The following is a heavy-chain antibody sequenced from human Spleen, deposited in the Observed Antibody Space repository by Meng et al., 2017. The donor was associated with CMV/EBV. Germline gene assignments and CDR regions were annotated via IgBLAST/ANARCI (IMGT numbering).Heavy chain of an antibody. CDR1: GGSIRTDDYY. D-gene: IGHD4/OR15-4a*01. CDR3: SSHRPYGAGISDY. Sequence: SETLSLTCTVSGGSIRTDDYYWSWIRQPPGKGLEWIGYSYLTGTTNYNPSLKSRVTISLDRSKNQFSLNLKSVTAADTAVYFCSSHRPYGAGISDYWGRGTLVTVSS. J-gene: IGHJ4*02. CDR2: SYLTGTT. V-gene: IGHV4-30-4*01.